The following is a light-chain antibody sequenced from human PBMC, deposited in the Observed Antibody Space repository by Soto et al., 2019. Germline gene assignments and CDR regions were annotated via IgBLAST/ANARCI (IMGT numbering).Light chain of an antibody. V-gene: IGLV1-40*01. CDR3: QSFDNRPHVI. CDR1: SSNIGAGYD. Sequence: QSVLTQPPSVSGAPGQRVTISCTGSSSNIGAGYDVHWYQQLPGTAPRLLIYDTTSRPSGVPDRFSGSKSGTSASLTITGLQAEDEADYFCQSFDNRPHVIFGGGTKLTV. J-gene: IGLJ2*01. CDR2: DTT.